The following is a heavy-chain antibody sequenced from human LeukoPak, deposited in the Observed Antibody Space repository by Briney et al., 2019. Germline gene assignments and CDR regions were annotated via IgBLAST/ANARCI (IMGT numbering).Heavy chain of an antibody. J-gene: IGHJ5*02. CDR2: ISAYNGNT. V-gene: IGHV1-18*01. Sequence: ASVKVSCKASGYTFTSYGISWVRQAPGQGLEWMGWISAYNGNTNYAQKLQGRVTMTTDTSTSTAYMEPRSLRSDDTAVYYCSRDHFERDIVVVPADNWFHPWGQGTLVTVSS. CDR3: SRDHFERDIVVVPADNWFHP. CDR1: GYTFTSYG. D-gene: IGHD2-2*01.